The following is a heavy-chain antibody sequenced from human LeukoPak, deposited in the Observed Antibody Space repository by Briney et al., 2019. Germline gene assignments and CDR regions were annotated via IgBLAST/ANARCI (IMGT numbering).Heavy chain of an antibody. Sequence: GGSLRLSCAASGFTFSSYSMNWVRQAPGKGLEWVSSISSSSSYIYYADSVKGRFTISRDNAKNSLYLQMNSLRAEDTAVYYCARDKGIAAAGPPPADYWGGGTLVSVSS. CDR2: ISSSSSYI. J-gene: IGHJ4*02. CDR1: GFTFSSYS. CDR3: ARDKGIAAAGPPPADY. V-gene: IGHV3-21*01. D-gene: IGHD6-13*01.